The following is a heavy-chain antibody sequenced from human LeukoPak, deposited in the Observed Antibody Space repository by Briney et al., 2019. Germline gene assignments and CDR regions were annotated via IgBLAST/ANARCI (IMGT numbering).Heavy chain of an antibody. D-gene: IGHD6-19*01. CDR2: VKSKTDGGTT. Sequence: GGSLRLSCAASGFTFRNAWMSWVRQAPGKGLEWVGRVKSKTDGGTTDYAAPVKGRFTISRDDSKNTLYLQMNSLKTEDTAVYYCTTVSGWSDAFDIWGQGTMVTVSS. V-gene: IGHV3-15*01. CDR3: TTVSGWSDAFDI. CDR1: GFTFRNAW. J-gene: IGHJ3*02.